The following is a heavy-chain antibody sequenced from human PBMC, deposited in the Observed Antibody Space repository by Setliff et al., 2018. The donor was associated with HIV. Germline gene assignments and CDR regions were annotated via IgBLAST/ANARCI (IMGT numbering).Heavy chain of an antibody. J-gene: IGHJ4*02. CDR2: ISHTGNT. CDR3: ARSTVGAGTTFP. Sequence: PSETLSLTCAIYGGSFSGFYWTWIRQPPGKGLEWIGYISHTGNTDSNPSLKSRVTISVDTSKNEFSLRLRSVTVADTATYYCARSTVGAGTTFPWGRGTLVTVSS. V-gene: IGHV4-59*01. CDR1: GGSFSGFY. D-gene: IGHD1-7*01.